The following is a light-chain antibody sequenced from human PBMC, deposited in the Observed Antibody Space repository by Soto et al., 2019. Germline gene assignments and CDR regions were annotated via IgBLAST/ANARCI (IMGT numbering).Light chain of an antibody. CDR2: DVS. CDR1: SSDVGAYNY. V-gene: IGLV2-14*01. Sequence: QSVLTQPASVSGSPGQSITIACTGTSSDVGAYNYDSWYQQYPGEAPKVIIYDVSHRPAGVSNRFSGSTSGNTASLTISGLQTQDEADYYCSSYTSATTYVVVTGTKLTVL. J-gene: IGLJ1*01. CDR3: SSYTSATTYV.